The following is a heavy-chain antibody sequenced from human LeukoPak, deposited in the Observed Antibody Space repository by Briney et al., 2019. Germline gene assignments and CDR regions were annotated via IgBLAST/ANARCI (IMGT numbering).Heavy chain of an antibody. V-gene: IGHV3-74*01. D-gene: IGHD1-1*01. CDR3: ARHYQLDY. J-gene: IGHJ4*02. Sequence: PGGSLTLSCAVSGFIFSSHWMFWVRQVPGKGLEWVSQINNDGSSTTYADSVKGRFTISRDNAKNTLYLQMNSLRAEDTAVYFCARHYQLDYWGQGTVDTVSS. CDR2: INNDGSST. CDR1: GFIFSSHW.